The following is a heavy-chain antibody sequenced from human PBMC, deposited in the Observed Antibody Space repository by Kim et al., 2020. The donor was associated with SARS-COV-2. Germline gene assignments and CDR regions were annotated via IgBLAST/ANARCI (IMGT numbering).Heavy chain of an antibody. CDR3: AKDVSSCFDY. CDR2: ISYDGSNK. J-gene: IGHJ4*02. D-gene: IGHD2-15*01. V-gene: IGHV3-30*18. Sequence: GGSLRLSCAASGFTFSSYGMHWVRQAPGKGLEWVAVISYDGSNKYYADSVKGRFTISRDNSKNTLYLQMNSLRAEDTAVYYCAKDVSSCFDYWGQGTLVTVSS. CDR1: GFTFSSYG.